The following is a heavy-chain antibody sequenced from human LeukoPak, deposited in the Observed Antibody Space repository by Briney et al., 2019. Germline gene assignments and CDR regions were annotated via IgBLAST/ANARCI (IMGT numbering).Heavy chain of an antibody. CDR2: MKEDGSAK. Sequence: GGSLRLPCEASGFTFSYYWMSWVRQAPGKGLEWVAKMKEDGSAKYYVDSVKGRFTMSRDNGKKSMCLRMNSLRAEDTTLYYCTRDWGGPGDIFDIWGQGTMVTVSS. CDR3: TRDWGGPGDIFDI. CDR1: GFTFSYYW. D-gene: IGHD3-16*01. J-gene: IGHJ3*02. V-gene: IGHV3-7*01.